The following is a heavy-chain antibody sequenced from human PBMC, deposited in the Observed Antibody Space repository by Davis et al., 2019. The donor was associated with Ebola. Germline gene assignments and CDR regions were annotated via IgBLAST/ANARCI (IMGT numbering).Heavy chain of an antibody. J-gene: IGHJ4*02. Sequence: MPSETLSLTCAVYGGSISSSSYYWGWIRQPPGKGLEWIGSIYYSGSTYYNPSLKSRVTISVDTSKNQFSLKLSSVTAADTAVYYCARGRHLYSSSWYRLDYWGQGTLVTVSS. V-gene: IGHV4-39*01. D-gene: IGHD6-13*01. CDR2: IYYSGST. CDR1: GGSISSSSYY. CDR3: ARGRHLYSSSWYRLDY.